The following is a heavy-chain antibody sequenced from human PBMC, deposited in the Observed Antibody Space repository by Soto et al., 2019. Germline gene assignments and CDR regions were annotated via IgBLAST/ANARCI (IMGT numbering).Heavy chain of an antibody. J-gene: IGHJ6*02. CDR1: GGSISSGGYY. CDR3: ARALRYFDWLPPSGMDV. CDR2: IYYSGST. Sequence: SETLSLTCTVSGGSISSGGYYWSWIRQHPGKGLEWIGYIYYSGSTYYNPSLKSRVTISVDTSKNQFSLKLSSVTAADTAVYYCARALRYFDWLPPSGMDVWGQGTTVTVSS. V-gene: IGHV4-31*03. D-gene: IGHD3-9*01.